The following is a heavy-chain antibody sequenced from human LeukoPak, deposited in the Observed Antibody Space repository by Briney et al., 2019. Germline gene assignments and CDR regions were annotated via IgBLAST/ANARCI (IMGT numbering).Heavy chain of an antibody. Sequence: SETLSLTCTVSGYSISSGYYWGWIRQPPGKGLEWIGSMYHSGDTYYNPSLESRVTVSLETSKNQFSLKLSSVTAADTAVYYCVRQVNYYGSGRGWFDPWGQGTLVTVSS. J-gene: IGHJ5*02. D-gene: IGHD3-10*01. CDR1: GYSISSGYY. CDR3: VRQVNYYGSGRGWFDP. CDR2: MYHSGDT. V-gene: IGHV4-38-2*02.